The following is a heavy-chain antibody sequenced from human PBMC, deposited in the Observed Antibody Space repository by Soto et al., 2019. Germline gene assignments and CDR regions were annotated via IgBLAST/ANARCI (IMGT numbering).Heavy chain of an antibody. Sequence: SETLSLTCTVSGGSISSYYWSWIRQPPGKGLEWIGYIYYSGSTNYNPSLKSRVTISVDTSKNQFSLRLSSVTAADTAVYYCAMEKRLLSWFDPWGQGTLVTVSS. CDR3: AMEKRLLSWFDP. CDR2: IYYSGST. CDR1: GGSISSYY. V-gene: IGHV4-59*01. D-gene: IGHD3-9*01. J-gene: IGHJ5*02.